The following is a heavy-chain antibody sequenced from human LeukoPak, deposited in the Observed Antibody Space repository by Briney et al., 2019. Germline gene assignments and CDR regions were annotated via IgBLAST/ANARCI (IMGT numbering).Heavy chain of an antibody. CDR2: IYYSGST. Sequence: SEXLSLTCTVSGGSISSYYWSWIRQPPGKGLEWIGYIYYSGSTNYNPSLKSRVTISVDTSKNQFSLKLSSVTAADTAVYYCARDLSSGWYPGYFDYWGQGTLVTVSS. D-gene: IGHD6-19*01. CDR1: GGSISSYY. CDR3: ARDLSSGWYPGYFDY. J-gene: IGHJ4*02. V-gene: IGHV4-59*12.